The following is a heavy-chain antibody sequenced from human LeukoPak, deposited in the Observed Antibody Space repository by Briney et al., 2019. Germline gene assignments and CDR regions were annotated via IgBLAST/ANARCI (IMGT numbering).Heavy chain of an antibody. Sequence: SETLSLTCAVYGGSFSGYYWSWLRQPPGKGLEWIGEINHSGSTNYNPSLKSRVTISVDTSKNQFSLKLSSVTAADTAVYYCARGRWSGSYYRPYDYWGQGTLVTVSS. CDR2: INHSGST. D-gene: IGHD1-26*01. J-gene: IGHJ4*02. CDR1: GGSFSGYY. V-gene: IGHV4-34*01. CDR3: ARGRWSGSYYRPYDY.